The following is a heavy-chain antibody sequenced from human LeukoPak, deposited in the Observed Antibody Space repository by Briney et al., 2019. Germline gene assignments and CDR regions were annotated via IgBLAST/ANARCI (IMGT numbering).Heavy chain of an antibody. CDR3: ARDWAGIAAAGSLYKYYYGMDV. V-gene: IGHV4-31*03. CDR1: GGSISSGGYY. CDR2: IYYSGST. D-gene: IGHD6-13*01. Sequence: SETLSLTCTVSGGSISSGGYYWSWIRQHPGKGLEWIGYIYYSGSTYYNPSLKSRVTISVDTSKNQFSPKLSSVTAADTAVYYCARDWAGIAAAGSLYKYYYGMDVWGQGTTVTVSS. J-gene: IGHJ6*02.